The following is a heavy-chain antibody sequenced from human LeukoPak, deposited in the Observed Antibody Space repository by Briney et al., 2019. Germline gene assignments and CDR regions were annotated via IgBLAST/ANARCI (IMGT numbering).Heavy chain of an antibody. V-gene: IGHV4-34*01. Sequence: SETLSLTCAVYGESFSGYYWSWIRQPPGKGLEWIGEINHSGSTNYNPSLKSRVTISVDTSKNQFSLKLSSVTAADTAVYYCARIVIAVAGTRDVVDYWGQGTLVTVSS. CDR2: INHSGST. CDR1: GESFSGYY. J-gene: IGHJ4*02. CDR3: ARIVIAVAGTRDVVDY. D-gene: IGHD6-19*01.